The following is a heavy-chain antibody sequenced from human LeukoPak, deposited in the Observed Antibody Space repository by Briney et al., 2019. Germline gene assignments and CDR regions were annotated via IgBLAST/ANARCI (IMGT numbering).Heavy chain of an antibody. CDR1: GGSISSTTYY. CDR2: IYYSGST. J-gene: IGHJ4*02. D-gene: IGHD6-13*01. V-gene: IGHV4-39*07. CDR3: ARDAPIAADY. Sequence: SETLSLTCTVSGGSISSTTYYWVWIRQPPGKGLEWIGSIYYSGSTYYNPSLKSRVTISVDTSKNQFSLKLSSVTAADTAVYYCARDAPIAADYWGQGTLVTVSS.